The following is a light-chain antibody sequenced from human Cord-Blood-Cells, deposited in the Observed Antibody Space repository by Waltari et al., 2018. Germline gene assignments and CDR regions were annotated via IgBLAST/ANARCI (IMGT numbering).Light chain of an antibody. CDR3: QQFNSYPRT. V-gene: IGKV1-13*02. Sequence: AIQLTQSPSSLSASVGDRVTITCRASQGISSALAWYQQKPGKAPKLLIYDASSLESGVPPRFSGSGSETDVTLTISSLQPEDFATYYCQQFNSYPRTFGQGTKVEIK. J-gene: IGKJ1*01. CDR1: QGISSA. CDR2: DAS.